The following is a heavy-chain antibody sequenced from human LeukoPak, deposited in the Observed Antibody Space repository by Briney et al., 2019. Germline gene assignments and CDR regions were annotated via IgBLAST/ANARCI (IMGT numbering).Heavy chain of an antibody. CDR3: AGGGYFYDSSGYHPTGY. V-gene: IGHV4-59*01. J-gene: IGHJ4*02. D-gene: IGHD3-22*01. CDR1: GGSIRNFY. Sequence: SETLSLTCTVSGGSIRNFYWAWVRQAPGKGLEWMAYIYYNRMTNYNPSLKSRVTISVDTSKSQVSLRLNSVTAADTAMYFCAGGGYFYDSSGYHPTGYWGQGTLVLVSS. CDR2: IYYNRMT.